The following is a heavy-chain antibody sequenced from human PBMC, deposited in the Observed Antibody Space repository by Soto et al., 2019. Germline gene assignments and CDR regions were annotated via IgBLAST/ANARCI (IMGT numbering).Heavy chain of an antibody. Sequence: PGGALRVSRGGPGFTFSSYGMHWLRQAPGKGLEGVGLISFDGGDKHYADSVKGRFSISRDNVKNSLYLQMNSLRAEDTAVYYCAKGGRQWLVTSDFNYWGQGALVTVSS. D-gene: IGHD6-19*01. CDR3: AKGGRQWLVTSDFNY. V-gene: IGHV3-30*13. CDR2: ISFDGGDK. J-gene: IGHJ4*02. CDR1: GFTFSSYG.